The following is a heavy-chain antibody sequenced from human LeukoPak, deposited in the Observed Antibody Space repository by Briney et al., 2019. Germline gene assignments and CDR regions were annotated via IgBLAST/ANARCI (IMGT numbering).Heavy chain of an antibody. CDR1: GGSISSYH. CDR3: ARDVVSGSFDY. CDR2: IYSSGST. J-gene: IGHJ4*02. V-gene: IGHV4-4*07. Sequence: TSETLSLTCTVSGGSISSYHWNWIRQPAGKGLEWIGRIYSSGSTNYNPSLKSRVTISVDRSKNQFSLKLSSVTAADTAVYYCARDVVSGSFDYWGRGTLVTVSS. D-gene: IGHD6-19*01.